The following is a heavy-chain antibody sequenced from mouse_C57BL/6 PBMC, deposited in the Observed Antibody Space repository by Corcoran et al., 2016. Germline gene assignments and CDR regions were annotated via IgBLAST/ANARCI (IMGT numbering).Heavy chain of an antibody. J-gene: IGHJ2*01. CDR2: INTYSGVP. CDR1: GYTFTTYG. CDR3: ARLGSSGFYY. Sequence: QIQLVQSGPELKKPGETVKISCKACGYTFTTYGMSWVKQAPGKGLKWMGWINTYSGVPTYADDFKGRFAFSLETSASTAYLQINNLKNEDTATYFCARLGSSGFYYWGQGTTLTVSS. V-gene: IGHV9-3*01. D-gene: IGHD3-2*02.